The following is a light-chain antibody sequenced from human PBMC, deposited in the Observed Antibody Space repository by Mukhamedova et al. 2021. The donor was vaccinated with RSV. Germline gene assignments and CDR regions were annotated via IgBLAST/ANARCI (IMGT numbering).Light chain of an antibody. CDR1: ALPKQY. CDR3: QSADSSGTYYV. V-gene: IGLV3-25*03. Sequence: VHGARITCSGDALPKQYAYWYQQKPGQAPVLVIYKDSERPSGIPERFSGSSSGTTVTLTISGVQAEDEADYYCQSADSSGTYYVFGTGT. J-gene: IGLJ1*01. CDR2: KDS.